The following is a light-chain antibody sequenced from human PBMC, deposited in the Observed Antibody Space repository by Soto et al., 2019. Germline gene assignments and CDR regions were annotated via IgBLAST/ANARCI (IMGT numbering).Light chain of an antibody. J-gene: IGLJ1*01. V-gene: IGLV2-14*01. CDR3: SSYTISSTLEV. CDR2: EVT. CDR1: SNDVGGYNY. Sequence: QSALTQPASVSGSPGQSITISCTGTSNDVGGYNYVSWYQQHPGKAPKLMIYEVTNRPSGVSNRFSGSKSGNTASLTISGLQAEDEADYYCSSYTISSTLEVFGTGTKLTVL.